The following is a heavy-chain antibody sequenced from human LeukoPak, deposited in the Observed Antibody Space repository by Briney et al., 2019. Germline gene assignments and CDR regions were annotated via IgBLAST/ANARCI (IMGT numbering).Heavy chain of an antibody. Sequence: GGSLRLSCAASGFSFSASAIHWVRQAPGKGLEWVSAISGSGGSTYYADSVKGRFTISRDNSKNTLYLQMNSLRAEDTAVYYCAKARDFWSGYGYWGQGTLVTVSS. V-gene: IGHV3-23*01. D-gene: IGHD3-3*01. J-gene: IGHJ4*02. CDR2: ISGSGGST. CDR1: GFSFSASA. CDR3: AKARDFWSGYGY.